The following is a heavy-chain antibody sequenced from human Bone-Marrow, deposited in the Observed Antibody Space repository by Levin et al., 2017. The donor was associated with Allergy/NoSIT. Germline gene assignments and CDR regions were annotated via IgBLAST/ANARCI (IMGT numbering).Heavy chain of an antibody. CDR1: GFTFSSYW. J-gene: IGHJ2*01. D-gene: IGHD4-17*01. CDR2: INNDGSGT. CDR3: ARDRGRDYGDYVWYFDL. Sequence: GESLKISCAASGFTFSSYWMYWVRQAPGKGLVWVSRINNDGSGTSYADSVKGRFTISSDNAKNTQYLQMNSLGVEDTAVYYCARDRGRDYGDYVWYFDLWGRGTLVTVSS. V-gene: IGHV3-74*01.